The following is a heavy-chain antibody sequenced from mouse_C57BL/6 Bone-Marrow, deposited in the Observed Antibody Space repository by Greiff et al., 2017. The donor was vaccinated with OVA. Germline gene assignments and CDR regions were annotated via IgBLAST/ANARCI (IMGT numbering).Heavy chain of an antibody. CDR1: GFSLSTSGMG. CDR2: IYWDDDK. CDR3: ARRVDYYGSSSFDY. Sequence: QVTLKESGPGILQSSQTLSLTCSFSGFSLSTSGMGVSWIRQPSGKGLEWLAHIYWDDDKRYNPSLKSRLTISKDTSRNQVFLKITMVDTAVTATYDCARRVDYYGSSSFDYWGQGTTLTVSS. V-gene: IGHV8-12*01. J-gene: IGHJ2*01. D-gene: IGHD1-1*01.